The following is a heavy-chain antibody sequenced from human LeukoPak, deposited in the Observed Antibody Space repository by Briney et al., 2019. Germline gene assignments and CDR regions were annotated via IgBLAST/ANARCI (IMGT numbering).Heavy chain of an antibody. CDR1: GGSISSGGYY. Sequence: SETLSLTCTVSGGSISSGGYYWSWIRQHPGKGLEWIGYIYYSGSTYYNPSLKSRVTIPVDTSKNQFSLKLSSVTAADTAVYYCARAVDYGGNSDYFDYWGQGTLVTVSS. D-gene: IGHD4-23*01. V-gene: IGHV4-31*03. J-gene: IGHJ4*02. CDR3: ARAVDYGGNSDYFDY. CDR2: IYYSGST.